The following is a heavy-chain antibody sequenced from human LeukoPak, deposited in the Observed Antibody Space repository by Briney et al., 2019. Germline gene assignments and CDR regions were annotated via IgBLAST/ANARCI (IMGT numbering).Heavy chain of an antibody. J-gene: IGHJ4*02. Sequence: GGSLRLSCAASGFTFSSCWMSWVRQAPGKGLEWVANIKQDGSEKYYVDSVKGRFTISRDNVENSLYLQMNSLRAEDTAVYYCAKSGTYSSSSGYIDSWGQGTLVTVSS. D-gene: IGHD6-6*01. CDR2: IKQDGSEK. CDR1: GFTFSSCW. V-gene: IGHV3-7*01. CDR3: AKSGTYSSSSGYIDS.